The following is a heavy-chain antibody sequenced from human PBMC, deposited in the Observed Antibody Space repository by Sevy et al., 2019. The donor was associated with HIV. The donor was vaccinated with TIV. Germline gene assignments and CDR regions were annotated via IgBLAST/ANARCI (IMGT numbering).Heavy chain of an antibody. CDR1: GFTFSSYW. CDR2: INSDGAST. Sequence: GGSLRLSCAASGFTFSSYWMHWVRQAPGNGLVWVSRINSDGASTHYADSVKGRFTISRDNAKNTLYLQMNSLRAEDTAVYYCARGCGGDCAGAFDIWGQGTMVTVS. D-gene: IGHD2-21*02. V-gene: IGHV3-74*01. CDR3: ARGCGGDCAGAFDI. J-gene: IGHJ3*02.